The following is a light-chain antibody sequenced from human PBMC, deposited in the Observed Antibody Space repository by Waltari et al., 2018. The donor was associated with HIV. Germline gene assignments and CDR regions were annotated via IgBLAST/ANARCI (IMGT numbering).Light chain of an antibody. CDR2: ATS. CDR1: HNIDTY. V-gene: IGKV1-39*01. CDR3: QQSYSTPPYS. Sequence: DIQMTQSPSSLSASVGDRVTITCRASHNIDTYLNWYQQKPGKAPKLLISATSRLQTGVPSRFSGTGSWTDGTDFTLSITDLQPEDFATYYCQQSYSTPPYSFGQGTRLEIK. J-gene: IGKJ2*01.